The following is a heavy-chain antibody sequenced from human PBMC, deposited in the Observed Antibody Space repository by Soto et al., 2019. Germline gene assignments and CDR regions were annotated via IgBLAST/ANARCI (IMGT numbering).Heavy chain of an antibody. CDR1: GGSFSGYY. Sequence: PSETLSLTWAVYGGSFSGYYWSWIRQPPGKGLEWIGEINHSGSTNYNPSLKSRVTISVDTSKNQFSLKLSSVTAADTGVYYCARVEFTMFRGVIINYYYYGMDVWGQGTTVTVSS. CDR3: ARVEFTMFRGVIINYYYYGMDV. J-gene: IGHJ6*02. D-gene: IGHD3-10*01. CDR2: INHSGST. V-gene: IGHV4-34*01.